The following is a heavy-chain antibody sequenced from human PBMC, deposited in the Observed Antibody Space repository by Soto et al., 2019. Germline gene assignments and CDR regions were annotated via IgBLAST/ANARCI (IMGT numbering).Heavy chain of an antibody. CDR3: ARQWAGSSSSYFCY. J-gene: IGHJ4*02. CDR2: VYYTGST. V-gene: IGHV4-59*08. CDR1: GGSINNNY. D-gene: IGHD6-6*01. Sequence: SETLSLTCTVSGGSINNNYWSWIRQPPGKGLEWIGYVYYTGSTYYNPSLKSRVTISVDTSKNQFSLKLTSVTAADTAVYYCARQWAGSSSSYFCYWGQGTLVTVSS.